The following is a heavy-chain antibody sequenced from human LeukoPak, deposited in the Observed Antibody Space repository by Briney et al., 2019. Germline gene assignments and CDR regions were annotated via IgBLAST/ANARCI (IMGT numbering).Heavy chain of an antibody. J-gene: IGHJ4*02. CDR2: IRYDGSNK. CDR1: GFTVSSNY. V-gene: IGHV3-30*02. D-gene: IGHD3-22*01. Sequence: GGSLRLSCAASGFTVSSNYMSWVRQAPGKGLEWVAFIRYDGSNKYYADSGKGRFTISRDNSKNTLYLQMNSLRAEDTAVYYCAKDRVYYDSSGYYFDYWGQGTLVTVSS. CDR3: AKDRVYYDSSGYYFDY.